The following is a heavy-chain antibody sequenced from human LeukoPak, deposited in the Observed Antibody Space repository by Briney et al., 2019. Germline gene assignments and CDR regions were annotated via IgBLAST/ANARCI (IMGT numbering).Heavy chain of an antibody. CDR1: GFTFSSYG. D-gene: IGHD1-7*01. CDR3: AKNRVVFNWNYAYYFDY. J-gene: IGHJ4*02. CDR2: IRYDGSNK. V-gene: IGHV3-30*02. Sequence: GGSLRLSCAASGFTFSSYGMHWVRQAPGKGLEWVAFIRYDGSNKYYADSVKGRFTISRDNSKNTLYLQMNSLRAEDTAAYYCAKNRVVFNWNYAYYFDYWGQGTLVTVSS.